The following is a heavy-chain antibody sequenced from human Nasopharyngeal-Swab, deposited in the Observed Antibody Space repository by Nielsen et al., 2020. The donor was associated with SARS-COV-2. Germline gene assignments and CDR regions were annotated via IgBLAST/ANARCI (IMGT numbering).Heavy chain of an antibody. Sequence: GESLKISCSASGFTFSSYAMHWVRQTPGKGPESLSAISNNAVSTSYADSVKGRFTISRDNSKNTPYLQMSGLRDEDTAIYYCVTVGDTGWFDRWGQGTLVTVSS. CDR2: ISNNAVST. CDR3: VTVGDTGWFDR. D-gene: IGHD2-21*02. CDR1: GFTFSSYA. V-gene: IGHV3-64D*06. J-gene: IGHJ5*02.